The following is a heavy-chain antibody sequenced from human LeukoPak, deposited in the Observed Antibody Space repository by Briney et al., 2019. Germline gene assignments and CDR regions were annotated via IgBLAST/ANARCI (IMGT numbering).Heavy chain of an antibody. Sequence: ASVKVSCKASGGTFSSYAISWVRQAPGQGLEWMGGIIPIFGTANYAQKFQGRVTITTDESTSTAYMELSSLRSEDTAVYYCARDLPQGYSGSYPDHTFDIWGQGTMVTVSS. D-gene: IGHD1-26*01. CDR3: ARDLPQGYSGSYPDHTFDI. CDR2: IIPIFGTA. V-gene: IGHV1-69*05. J-gene: IGHJ3*02. CDR1: GGTFSSYA.